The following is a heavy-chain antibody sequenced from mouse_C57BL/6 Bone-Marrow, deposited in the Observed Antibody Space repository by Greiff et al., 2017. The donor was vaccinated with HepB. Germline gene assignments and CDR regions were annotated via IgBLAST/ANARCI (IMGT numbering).Heavy chain of an antibody. CDR1: GFTFSDYY. Sequence: EVKLVESEGGLVQPGSSMKLSCTASGFTFSDYYMAWVRQVPEKGLEWVANINYDGSSTYYLDSLKSRFIISRDNAKNILYLQMSSLKSEDTATYYCARESITTGNYAMDYWGQGTSVTVAS. J-gene: IGHJ4*01. V-gene: IGHV5-16*01. D-gene: IGHD1-1*01. CDR2: INYDGSST. CDR3: ARESITTGNYAMDY.